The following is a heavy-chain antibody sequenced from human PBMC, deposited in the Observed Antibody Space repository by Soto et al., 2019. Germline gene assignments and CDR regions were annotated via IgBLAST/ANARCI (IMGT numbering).Heavy chain of an antibody. CDR2: IIPTFGRT. Sequence: SVKVSCKASGDTFSSYAISWVRQAPGKGLEWMGKIIPTFGRTNYAQKFQGRLTISADDSTSTAYMELRSLVSEDTAVYYCARDPLSSFAMDVWGQGTTVTVS. J-gene: IGHJ6*02. CDR3: ARDPLSSFAMDV. V-gene: IGHV1-69*13. D-gene: IGHD6-6*01. CDR1: GDTFSSYA.